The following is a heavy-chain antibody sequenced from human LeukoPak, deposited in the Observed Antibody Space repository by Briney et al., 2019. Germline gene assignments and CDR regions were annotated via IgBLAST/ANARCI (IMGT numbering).Heavy chain of an antibody. CDR2: ISYDGSNE. CDR1: GFTFSSYA. CDR3: ARVGNCSSTRCYSILYY. V-gene: IGHV3-30*04. Sequence: GGSLRLSCAASGFTFSSYAMHWVRQAPGKGLEWVAGISYDGSNEYYADSVKGRFTISRENSKNTLNLQMDSLRDDDTAVYYCARVGNCSSTRCYSILYYRGQGTLVTVSS. D-gene: IGHD2-2*01. J-gene: IGHJ4*02.